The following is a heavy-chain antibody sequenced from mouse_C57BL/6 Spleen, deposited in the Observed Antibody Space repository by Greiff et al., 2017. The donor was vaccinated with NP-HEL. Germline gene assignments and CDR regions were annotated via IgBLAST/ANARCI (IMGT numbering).Heavy chain of an antibody. V-gene: IGHV5-12*01. J-gene: IGHJ4*01. CDR3: ARRDGYYDAMDY. D-gene: IGHD2-3*01. CDR2: ISNGGGST. CDR1: GFTFSDYY. Sequence: EVKVVESGGGLVQPGGSLKLSCAASGFTFSDYYMYWVRQTPEKRLEWVAYISNGGGSTYYPDTVKGRFTISRDNAKNTLYLQMSRLKSEDTAMYYCARRDGYYDAMDYWGQGTSVTVSS.